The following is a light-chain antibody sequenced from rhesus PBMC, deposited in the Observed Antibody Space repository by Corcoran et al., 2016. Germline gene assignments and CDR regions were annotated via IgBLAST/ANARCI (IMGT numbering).Light chain of an antibody. V-gene: IGKV1-22*01. CDR3: LQYSSSPWT. Sequence: DIQMTQSPSSLSASVGDTVTITCRASQSISGWLDWFQRKPGKPPKLMIYKASSLQSGVPSRFSGSGSGTDFTLTISSLQPEDFATDYCLQYSSSPWTVGQGTKVEIK. J-gene: IGKJ1*01. CDR1: QSISGW. CDR2: KAS.